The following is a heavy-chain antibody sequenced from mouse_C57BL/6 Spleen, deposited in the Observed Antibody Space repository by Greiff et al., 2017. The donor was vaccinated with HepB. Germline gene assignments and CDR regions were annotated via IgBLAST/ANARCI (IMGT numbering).Heavy chain of an antibody. V-gene: IGHV5-4*01. CDR1: GFTFSSYA. Sequence: EVKLVESGGGLVKPGGSLKLSCAASGFTFSSYAMSWVRQTPEKRLEWVATISDGGSYTNYPDNVKGRFTISRDNAKNNLYLQMSHLKSEDTAMYYCARDDDEGFDYWGQGTTLTVSS. J-gene: IGHJ2*01. CDR3: ARDDDEGFDY. CDR2: ISDGGSYT. D-gene: IGHD2-12*01.